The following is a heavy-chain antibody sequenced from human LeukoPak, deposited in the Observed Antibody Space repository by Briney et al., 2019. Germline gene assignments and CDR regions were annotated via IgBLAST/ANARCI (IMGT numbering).Heavy chain of an antibody. CDR2: IYTSGST. D-gene: IGHD3-3*01. Sequence: MASETLSLTCTVSGGSISSYYWSWIRQPAGKGLEWIGRIYTSGSTNYNPSLKSRVTMPVDTSKNQFSLKLSSATAADTAVYYCARDGVRSFDYWGQGTLVTVSS. CDR1: GGSISSYY. V-gene: IGHV4-4*07. CDR3: ARDGVRSFDY. J-gene: IGHJ4*02.